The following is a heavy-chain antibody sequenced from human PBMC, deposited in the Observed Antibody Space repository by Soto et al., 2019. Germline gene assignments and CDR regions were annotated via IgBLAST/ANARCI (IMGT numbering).Heavy chain of an antibody. V-gene: IGHV4-34*01. J-gene: IGHJ3*02. Sequence: QVQLQQWGAGLLKPSETLSLTCAVYGGSFSGYYWSWIRQPPGKGLEWIGEINHSGSTNYNPSLKGRDTISVDTSKTQFSLKRSSVTAADTAVYYCERGGRGRPTPSRKYYAFWSGVDAFDIWGQGTMVTVSS. CDR3: ERGGRGRPTPSRKYYAFWSGVDAFDI. D-gene: IGHD3-3*01. CDR1: GGSFSGYY. CDR2: INHSGST.